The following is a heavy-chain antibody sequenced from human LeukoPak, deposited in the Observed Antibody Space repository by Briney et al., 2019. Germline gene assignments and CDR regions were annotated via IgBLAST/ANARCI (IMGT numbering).Heavy chain of an antibody. CDR3: AREIIEVPGSFDY. CDR1: GFTFSDYF. D-gene: IGHD6-19*01. CDR2: INSGSGYTK. V-gene: IGHV3-11*04. J-gene: IGHJ4*02. Sequence: GGSLRLSCAASGFTFSDYFISWIRQTPGKGLEWISYINSGSGYTKYYADSVKGRFTISRDNARNSVHLQMNSLRAEDTAVYYCAREIIEVPGSFDYWGQGILVTVSS.